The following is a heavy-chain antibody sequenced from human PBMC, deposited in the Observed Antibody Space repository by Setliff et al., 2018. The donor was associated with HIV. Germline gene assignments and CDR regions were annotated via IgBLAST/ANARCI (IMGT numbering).Heavy chain of an antibody. V-gene: IGHV1-8*01. Sequence: ASVKVSCKPSGHTFTNYDIHWMRRATGQGLGWMGWMNPNSGVSGYALKFHDRVTMTRDTSITTAYMELSSLTSEDTAVYYCARGKGVGGVIITGGSDVWGQGTTVTVSS. D-gene: IGHD3-10*01. J-gene: IGHJ6*02. CDR2: MNPNSGVS. CDR1: GHTFTNYD. CDR3: ARGKGVGGVIITGGSDV.